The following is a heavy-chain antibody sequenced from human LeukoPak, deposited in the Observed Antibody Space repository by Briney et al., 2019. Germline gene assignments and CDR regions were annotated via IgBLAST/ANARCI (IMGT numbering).Heavy chain of an antibody. Sequence: SETLSLTCTVSGGSISHYYWSWIRQPPGKGLEWIGYMYYSGSTNYNPSLKSRVTISVDTSKNHFSLKLSSVTAADTAVYYCARDNYYGSGSYLDPWGQGILVTVSS. CDR2: MYYSGST. CDR3: ARDNYYGSGSYLDP. J-gene: IGHJ5*02. V-gene: IGHV4-59*01. CDR1: GGSISHYY. D-gene: IGHD3-10*01.